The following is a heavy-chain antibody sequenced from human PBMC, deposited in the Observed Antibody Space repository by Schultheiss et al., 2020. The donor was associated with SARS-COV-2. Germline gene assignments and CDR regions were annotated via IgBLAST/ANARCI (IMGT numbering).Heavy chain of an antibody. J-gene: IGHJ5*02. D-gene: IGHD3-3*01. CDR3: ASGGRYDFWSGYYST. V-gene: IGHV4-38-2*01. Sequence: SETLSLTCAVSGYSISSGYYWGWIRQPPGKGLEWIGSIYHSGSTYYNPSLKSRVTISVDTSKNQFSLKLSSVTAADTAVYYCASGGRYDFWSGYYSTWGQGTLVTVSS. CDR2: IYHSGST. CDR1: GYSISSGYY.